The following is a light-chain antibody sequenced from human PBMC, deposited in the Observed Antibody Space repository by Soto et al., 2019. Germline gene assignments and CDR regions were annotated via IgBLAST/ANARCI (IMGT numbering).Light chain of an antibody. CDR2: VNSDGSH. V-gene: IGLV4-69*01. Sequence: QAVVTQSPSASASLGASVKLTCTLSSGHSNYAIAWHQQQPEKVPRYLMKVNSDGSHSKGDGIPDRFSGSSSGAERYLTISILQSEDEADYYCQTWGTGIQVFGGGTKLTVL. J-gene: IGLJ3*02. CDR3: QTWGTGIQV. CDR1: SGHSNYA.